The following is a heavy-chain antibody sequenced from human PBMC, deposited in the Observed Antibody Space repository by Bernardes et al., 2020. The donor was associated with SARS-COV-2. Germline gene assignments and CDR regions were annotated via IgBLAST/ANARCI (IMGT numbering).Heavy chain of an antibody. CDR3: ARRRYGDFGVDV. D-gene: IGHD4-17*01. Sequence: GESLKISCKGSDYTFTNYWIGWVRQMPGKGLEWMVIIYPGDSDTKYSPSFQGRVTISADKSVNTAYLQWSSLKASDTAIYYCARRRYGDFGVDVWGQGTTVTVSS. CDR1: DYTFTNYW. CDR2: IYPGDSDT. J-gene: IGHJ6*02. V-gene: IGHV5-51*01.